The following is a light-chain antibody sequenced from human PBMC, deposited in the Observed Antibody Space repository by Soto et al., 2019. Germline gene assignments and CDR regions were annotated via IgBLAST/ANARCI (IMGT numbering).Light chain of an antibody. CDR1: QTNSTW. CDR3: KQDTNSKDPWR. Sequence: LCSSLADQVTITCRASQTNSTWIAWYQQKPGKAPKLLVYDASTLQSGVATRFSGSGSGTESTLIISRRHREYSATDFRKQDTNSKDPWRFGQGTKVDIK. CDR2: DAS. J-gene: IGKJ1*01. V-gene: IGKV1-5*01.